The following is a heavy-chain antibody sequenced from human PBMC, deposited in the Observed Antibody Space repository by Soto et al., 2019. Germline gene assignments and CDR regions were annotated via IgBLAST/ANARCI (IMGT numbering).Heavy chain of an antibody. D-gene: IGHD2-2*01. J-gene: IGHJ6*02. CDR1: GGSISSGGYS. CDR3: ARGRQRPSAAYKGHGYYGMDV. CDR2: IYHSGST. Sequence: PSETLSLTCAVSGGSISSGGYSWSWIRQPPGKGLEWIGYIYHSGSTYYNSSLKSRVTISVDRSKNQFSLKLSSVTTADTALYYCARGRQRPSAAYKGHGYYGMDVWGQGTTVTVSS. V-gene: IGHV4-30-2*01.